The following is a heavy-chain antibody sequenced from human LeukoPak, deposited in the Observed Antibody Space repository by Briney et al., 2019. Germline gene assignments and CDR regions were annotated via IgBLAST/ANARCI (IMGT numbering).Heavy chain of an antibody. J-gene: IGHJ5*02. CDR2: IYYTGST. V-gene: IGHV4-59*12. D-gene: IGHD2-15*01. CDR1: GGSISSYY. CDR3: ARGRGYCSGGSCYSRPRGWFDP. Sequence: PAETLSLTCTVSGGSISSYYWNWIRQPPGKGLEWIGYIYYTGSTNYNPSLKSRVPISVDSSKHQFSLKLSSVTAADTAVYYCARGRGYCSGGSCYSRPRGWFDPWGQGTLVTVSS.